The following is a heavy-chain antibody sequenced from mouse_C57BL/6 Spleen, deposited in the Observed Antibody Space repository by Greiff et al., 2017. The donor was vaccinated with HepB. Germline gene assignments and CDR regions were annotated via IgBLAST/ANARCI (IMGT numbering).Heavy chain of an antibody. CDR2: IDPEDGDT. V-gene: IGHV14-1*01. Sequence: EVQLQQSGAELVRPGASVKLSCTASGFNIKDYYMHWVKQRPEQGLEWIGRIDPEDGDTEYAPKFKGKATMTADTSSNTAYLQLSSLTSEDTAVYYCTTDYGGVGYYAMDYWGQGTSVTVSS. D-gene: IGHD2-4*01. J-gene: IGHJ4*01. CDR1: GFNIKDYY. CDR3: TTDYGGVGYYAMDY.